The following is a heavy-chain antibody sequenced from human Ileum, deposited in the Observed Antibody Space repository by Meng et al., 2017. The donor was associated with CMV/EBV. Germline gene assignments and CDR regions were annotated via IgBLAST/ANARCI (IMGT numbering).Heavy chain of an antibody. CDR2: IHPTGTT. Sequence: QLRMREAAPRRLQPSETLSPPCTVTAGSLTSYYWTWIRQPAGKGLEWIGRIHPTGTTDDNPSLRSRVSMSLDKSKNQFSLKLTSVTAADTAVYYCARAAARGVPVDLWGQGTLVTVSS. V-gene: IGHV4-4*07. CDR3: ARAAARGVPVDL. CDR1: AGSLTSYY. J-gene: IGHJ5*02. D-gene: IGHD3-10*01.